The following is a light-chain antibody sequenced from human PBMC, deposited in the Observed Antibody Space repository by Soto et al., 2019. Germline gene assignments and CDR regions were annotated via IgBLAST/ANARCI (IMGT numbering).Light chain of an antibody. J-gene: IGKJ4*01. Sequence: EIVLIQSPATLSLSPGERATLSCRANQSVGSYLAWYQHKPGQAPRLLISDASNRATGIPARFSGSGSETDFTLTISSLEPEDSAVYYCQQRSNWPSLTFGGGTKVEIK. CDR3: QQRSNWPSLT. CDR2: DAS. CDR1: QSVGSY. V-gene: IGKV3-11*01.